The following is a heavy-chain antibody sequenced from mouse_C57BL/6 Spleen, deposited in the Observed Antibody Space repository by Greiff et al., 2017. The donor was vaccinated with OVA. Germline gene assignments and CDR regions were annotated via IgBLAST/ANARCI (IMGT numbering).Heavy chain of an antibody. D-gene: IGHD4-1*01. Sequence: EVNVVESGEGLVKPGGSLKLSCAASGFTFSSYAMSWVRQTPEKRLEWVAYISSGGDYIYYADTVKGRFTISRDNARNTLYLQMSSLKSEDTAMYYCTRVRTGTGFDYWGQGTTLTVSS. CDR3: TRVRTGTGFDY. J-gene: IGHJ2*01. V-gene: IGHV5-9-1*02. CDR2: ISSGGDYI. CDR1: GFTFSSYA.